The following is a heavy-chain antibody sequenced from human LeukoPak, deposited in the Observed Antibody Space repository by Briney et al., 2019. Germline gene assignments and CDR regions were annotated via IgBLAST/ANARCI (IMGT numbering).Heavy chain of an antibody. J-gene: IGHJ6*02. D-gene: IGHD3-10*01. CDR2: IYYSGST. CDR1: GGSISSSSYY. V-gene: IGHV4-39*02. Sequence: SETLSLTCTVSGGSISSSSYYWGWIRQPPGKGLEWLGSIYYSGSTYYNPSLKSRVTISVDTSKNQFSLKLSSVTAADTAVYYCARDYYDSGSPPYYYYGMDVWGQGTTVTVSS. CDR3: ARDYYDSGSPPYYYYGMDV.